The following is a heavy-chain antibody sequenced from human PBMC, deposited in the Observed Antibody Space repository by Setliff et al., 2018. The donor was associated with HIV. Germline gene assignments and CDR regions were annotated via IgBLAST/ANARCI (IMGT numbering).Heavy chain of an antibody. CDR1: GGSISSTSYY. D-gene: IGHD1-1*01. Sequence: SETLSLTCTVSGGSISSTSYYWGWIRQPPGTGLEWIGSISSSGNTYYNPSLKSRVTTSVDTPKNQFSLKLNSVTAADTAVYYCAREAPDDHFDHWGQGTLVTVSS. V-gene: IGHV4-39*02. CDR3: AREAPDDHFDH. J-gene: IGHJ4*02. CDR2: ISSSGNT.